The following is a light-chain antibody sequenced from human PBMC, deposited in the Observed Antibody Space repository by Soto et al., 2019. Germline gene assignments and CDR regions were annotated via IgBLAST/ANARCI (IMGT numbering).Light chain of an antibody. CDR2: DAS. CDR1: QSVSSY. CDR3: QQRSNWLT. J-gene: IGKJ4*01. V-gene: IGKV3-11*01. Sequence: EIVLTQSPATLSLSPGERATLSCRASQSVSSYLAWYQQKPGQAPRLLIYDASNMATGIPARFSGSGSGTDFTLTISSLEPEDFAVYYCQQRSNWLTVGGGTKVEIK.